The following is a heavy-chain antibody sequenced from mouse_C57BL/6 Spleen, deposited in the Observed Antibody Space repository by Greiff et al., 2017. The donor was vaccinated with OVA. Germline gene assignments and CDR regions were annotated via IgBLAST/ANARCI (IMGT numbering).Heavy chain of an antibody. V-gene: IGHV1-15*01. CDR2: IDPETGGT. CDR3: TRSKLGPYWYFDV. D-gene: IGHD4-1*01. J-gene: IGHJ1*03. CDR1: GYTFTDYE. Sequence: VQLQHSGAELVRPGASVTLSCKASGYTFTDYEMHWVKQTPVHGLEWIGAIDPETGGTAYNQKFKGKAILTADKSSSTAYLELRSLTSEDSAVYYCTRSKLGPYWYFDVWGTGTTVTVSS.